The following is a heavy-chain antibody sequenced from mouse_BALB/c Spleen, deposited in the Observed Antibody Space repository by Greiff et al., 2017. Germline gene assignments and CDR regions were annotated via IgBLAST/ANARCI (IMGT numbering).Heavy chain of an antibody. V-gene: IGHV1-87*01. CDR2: IYPGDGDT. J-gene: IGHJ1*01. CDR3: ARHGSTWYFDV. Sequence: VQLQESGAELARPGASVKLSCKASGYTFTSYWMQWVKQRPGQGLEWIGAIYPGDGDTRYTQKFKGKATLTADKSSSTAYMQLSSLASEDSAVYYCARHGSTWYFDVWGAGTTVTVSS. CDR1: GYTFTSYW. D-gene: IGHD1-1*01.